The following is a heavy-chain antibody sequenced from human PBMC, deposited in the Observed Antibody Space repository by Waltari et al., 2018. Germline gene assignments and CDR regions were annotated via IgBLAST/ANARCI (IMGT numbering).Heavy chain of an antibody. CDR1: GYTLTELS. V-gene: IGHV1-24*01. CDR3: ATVDRLRWALDY. D-gene: IGHD3-22*01. Sequence: QVQLVQSGDEVKTPGASVKVSCKVSGYTLTELSMHWVRQAPGKGLEWMGGFDPEDGETIYAQKFQGRVTMTEDTSTDTAYMELSSLRSEDTAVYYCATVDRLRWALDYWGQGTLVTVSS. J-gene: IGHJ4*02. CDR2: FDPEDGET.